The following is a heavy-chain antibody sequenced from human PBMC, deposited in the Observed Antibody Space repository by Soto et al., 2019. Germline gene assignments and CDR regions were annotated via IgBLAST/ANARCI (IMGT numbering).Heavy chain of an antibody. CDR3: ARDRSNGYCSSTSCYGFFEWFDP. V-gene: IGHV3-33*01. CDR2: IWYDGSNK. J-gene: IGHJ5*02. CDR1: GFTFSSYG. Sequence: PGGSLRLSCAASGFTFSSYGMHWVRQAPGKGLEWVAVIWYDGSNKYYADSVKGRFTISRDNSKNTLYLQMNSLRAEDTAVYYCARDRSNGYCSSTSCYGFFEWFDPWGQGTLVTVSS. D-gene: IGHD2-2*01.